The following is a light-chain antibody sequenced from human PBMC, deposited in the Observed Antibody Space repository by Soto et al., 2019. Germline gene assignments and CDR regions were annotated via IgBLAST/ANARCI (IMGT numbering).Light chain of an antibody. Sequence: EVVLTQSPGTLSLSPRERATPSCRASQSITSSYLAWYQQKPGQAPRLLIYGASRRATDIPDRFSGSGSGTDFTLTISRLEPEDFAVYYCQQYGSSLWTFGQGTKVDIK. V-gene: IGKV3-20*01. CDR1: QSITSSY. CDR2: GAS. J-gene: IGKJ1*01. CDR3: QQYGSSLWT.